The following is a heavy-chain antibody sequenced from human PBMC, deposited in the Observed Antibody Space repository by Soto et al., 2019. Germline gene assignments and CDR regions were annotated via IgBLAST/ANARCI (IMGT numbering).Heavy chain of an antibody. CDR1: GFSLSTSGMC. CDR2: IDWDDDK. V-gene: IGHV2-70*01. CDR3: ARSGSSGCQPLDY. D-gene: IGHD6-19*01. Sequence: SGPTLVNPTQTLTLTCTFSGFSLSTSGMCVSWIRQPPGKALEWLALIDWDDDKYYSTSLKTRLTISKDASKNQVDLTMTNMDPVDTSTYYGARSGSSGCQPLDYWGQGTLVTVSS. J-gene: IGHJ4*02.